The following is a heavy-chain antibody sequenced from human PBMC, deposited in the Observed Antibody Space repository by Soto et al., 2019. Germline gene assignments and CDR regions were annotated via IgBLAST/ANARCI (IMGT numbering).Heavy chain of an antibody. D-gene: IGHD4-4*01. J-gene: IGHJ5*02. CDR3: AHRPVTKGGKKVFDP. CDR1: GFSLSTSGVG. CDR2: IYWDDDK. Sequence: QITLKESGTTLVKPTQTLTLTCTFSGFSLSTSGVGVGWIRQPPGKALEWLALIYWDDDKRYSPSLKSRLTITKDTSKNQVVLTMTNMDPVDTATYYCAHRPVTKGGKKVFDPWGQGTLVTVSS. V-gene: IGHV2-5*02.